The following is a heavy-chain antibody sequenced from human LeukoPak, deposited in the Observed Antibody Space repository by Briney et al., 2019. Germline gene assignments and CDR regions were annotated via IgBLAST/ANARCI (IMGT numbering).Heavy chain of an antibody. Sequence: GGPLSLPCAASGFTYNAHYMDWPPQAPGKGLEWVGRIRKRANHYTTEYDASVKCRFTISRDDSKNSLYLQMNQLKTEDTAVYYCARVHSSSWSGSYLDSWGQGTQVTVSS. J-gene: IGHJ4*02. D-gene: IGHD6-13*01. CDR2: IRKRANHYTT. CDR3: ARVHSSSWSGSYLDS. V-gene: IGHV3-72*01. CDR1: GFTYNAHY.